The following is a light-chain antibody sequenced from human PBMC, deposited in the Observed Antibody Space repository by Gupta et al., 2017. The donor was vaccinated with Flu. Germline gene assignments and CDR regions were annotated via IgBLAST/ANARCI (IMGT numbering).Light chain of an antibody. V-gene: IGKV1-5*03. CDR2: KAS. CDR3: QQCKCYSAT. CDR1: QSISNW. J-gene: IGKJ4*01. Sequence: DIQMTQSPSTLSASVGDRVTITCRASQSISNWLAWYQQKPGKAPKLLIYKASTLERGVPSRFSGSGFGTEFSLTVSSLQPDDFATYYCQQCKCYSATFGGGTKVEMK.